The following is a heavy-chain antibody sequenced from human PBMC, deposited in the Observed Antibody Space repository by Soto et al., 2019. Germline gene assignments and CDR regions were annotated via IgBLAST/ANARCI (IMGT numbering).Heavy chain of an antibody. J-gene: IGHJ5*02. D-gene: IGHD2-21*02. V-gene: IGHV4-39*01. CDR2: IYYSGST. Sequence: QLQLQESGPGLVKPSETLSLTCSVSGGSISSSSYFWGWIRQPPGKGLEWIGSIYYSGSTYYNPYLKGRVTVSVDTSRNQFSLKLSSVTAADAAVYYCARHPSDFWFDPWGQGTLVTVSS. CDR1: GGSISSSSYF. CDR3: ARHPSDFWFDP.